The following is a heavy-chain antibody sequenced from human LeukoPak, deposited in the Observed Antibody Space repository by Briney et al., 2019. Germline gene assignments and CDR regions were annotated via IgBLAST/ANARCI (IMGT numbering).Heavy chain of an antibody. D-gene: IGHD2-15*01. J-gene: IGHJ4*02. CDR3: ARVVVVGPYNFDY. V-gene: IGHV4-34*01. CDR1: GGSFSGYY. CDR2: INHSGST. Sequence: SETLSLTCAVYGGSFSGYYWSWIRQPPGKGLEWIGEINHSGSTNYNPSLKSRVTISVDTSKNQFSLKLSSVTAADTAVYYCARVVVVGPYNFDYWGQGTLVTVSS.